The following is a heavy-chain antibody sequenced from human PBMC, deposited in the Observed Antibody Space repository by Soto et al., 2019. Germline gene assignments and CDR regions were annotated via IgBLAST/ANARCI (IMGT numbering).Heavy chain of an antibody. V-gene: IGHV3-23*01. CDR3: AKELYYDSSGYYYFWGFDY. Sequence: GGSLRLSCAASGFTFSSYAMSWVRQAPGKGLEWVSAISGSGGSTYYADSVKGRFTISRDNSKNTLYLQMNSLRAEDTAVYYCAKELYYDSSGYYYFWGFDYWGQGTLVTVSS. CDR1: GFTFSSYA. J-gene: IGHJ4*02. D-gene: IGHD3-22*01. CDR2: ISGSGGST.